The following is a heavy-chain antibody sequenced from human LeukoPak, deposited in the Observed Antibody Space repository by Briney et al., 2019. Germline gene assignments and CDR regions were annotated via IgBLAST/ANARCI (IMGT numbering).Heavy chain of an antibody. D-gene: IGHD2-2*01. Sequence: SVKVSCKASGGTFSSYAISWVRQAPGQGLEWMGGIIPIFGTANYAQKFQGRVTITTDESTSTAYMELSSLRSEDTAVYYCASRGGRQYQLLFDYWGQGTLVTVSS. CDR3: ASRGGRQYQLLFDY. V-gene: IGHV1-69*05. CDR2: IIPIFGTA. J-gene: IGHJ4*02. CDR1: GGTFSSYA.